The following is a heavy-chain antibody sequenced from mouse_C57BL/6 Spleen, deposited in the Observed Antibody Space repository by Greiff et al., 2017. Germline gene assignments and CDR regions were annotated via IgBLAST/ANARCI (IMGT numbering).Heavy chain of an antibody. J-gene: IGHJ4*01. D-gene: IGHD1-1*01. CDR2: IYPRSGNT. CDR1: GYTFTSYG. Sequence: QVQLQQSGAELARPGASVKLSCKASGYTFTSYGISWVKQRTGQGLEWIGEIYPRSGNTYYNEKFKGKATLTADKSSSTAYMELRSLTSEDSAVYFCARRYYGSRDAMDYWGQGTSVTVSS. V-gene: IGHV1-81*01. CDR3: ARRYYGSRDAMDY.